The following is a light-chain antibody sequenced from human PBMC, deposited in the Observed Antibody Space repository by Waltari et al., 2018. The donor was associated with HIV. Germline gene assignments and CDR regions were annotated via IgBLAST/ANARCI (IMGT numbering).Light chain of an antibody. CDR3: QVWDESSEHVV. CDR2: DDT. CDR1: NIGIKT. J-gene: IGLJ2*01. V-gene: IGLV3-21*02. Sequence: SYVLTQAPSVSVAPGQAASITCGGNNIGIKTVHWYRQKPGQAPVLVVYDDTDRPSGIPERFSGSNSGNTATLTISRVEAGDEADYYCQVWDESSEHVVFGGGTKVTVL.